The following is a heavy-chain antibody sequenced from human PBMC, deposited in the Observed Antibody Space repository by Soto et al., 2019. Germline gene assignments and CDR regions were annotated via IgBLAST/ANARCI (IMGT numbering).Heavy chain of an antibody. V-gene: IGHV3-30*03. J-gene: IGHJ4*02. D-gene: IGHD1-26*01. CDR2: ISYDGSNK. CDR1: GFTFSSYG. Sequence: QVQLVESGGGVVQPGRSLRLSCAASGFTFSSYGMHWVRQAPGKGLEWVAVISYDGSNKYYADSVKGRFTISRDNSKNTLYLQMNSLRAEDTAVYYFAIYSGLVGATLDYWGQGTLVTVSS. CDR3: AIYSGLVGATLDY.